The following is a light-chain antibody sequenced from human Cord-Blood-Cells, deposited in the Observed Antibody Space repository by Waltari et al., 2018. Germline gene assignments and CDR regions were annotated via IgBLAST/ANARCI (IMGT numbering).Light chain of an antibody. CDR3: QQYGSSPYT. Sequence: DIVLTQSPGTLSLSPGERATLSCRASQSVSSSYLAWYQQKPGQAPRLLIYGASSRATGIPDMFSGSGSGTDFTLTISRLEPEDFAVYYCQQYGSSPYTFGQGTKLEIK. CDR2: GAS. V-gene: IGKV3-20*01. CDR1: QSVSSSY. J-gene: IGKJ2*01.